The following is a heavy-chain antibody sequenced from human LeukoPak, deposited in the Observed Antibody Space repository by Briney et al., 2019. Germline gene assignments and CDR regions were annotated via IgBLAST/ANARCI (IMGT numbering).Heavy chain of an antibody. J-gene: IGHJ4*02. V-gene: IGHV4-31*03. Sequence: ASETLSLTCTVSGGSISSGGYYWSWIRQHPGKGLEWIGYIYYSGSTYYNPSLKSRVTIQVDTSKNQFSLKLSSVTAAETAVYYCARASGRYYDSSGSPESPFDYWGQGTLVTVSS. CDR2: IYYSGST. D-gene: IGHD3-22*01. CDR3: ARASGRYYDSSGSPESPFDY. CDR1: GGSISSGGYY.